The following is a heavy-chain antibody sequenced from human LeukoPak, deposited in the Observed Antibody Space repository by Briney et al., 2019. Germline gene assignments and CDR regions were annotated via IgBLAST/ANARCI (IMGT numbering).Heavy chain of an antibody. CDR3: ARVEDRYGQTSFDY. D-gene: IGHD5-18*01. J-gene: IGHJ4*02. CDR2: TYYRSKWYN. CDR1: GDSFTSNSAT. V-gene: IGHV6-1*01. Sequence: SQTLSLTCAISGDSFTSNSATWNWIRQSPSRGLEWLGRTYYRSKWYNDYAVSVKSRITINPDTSKNQFSLQLNSVTPEDTAVYYCARVEDRYGQTSFDYWGQGTLVTVSS.